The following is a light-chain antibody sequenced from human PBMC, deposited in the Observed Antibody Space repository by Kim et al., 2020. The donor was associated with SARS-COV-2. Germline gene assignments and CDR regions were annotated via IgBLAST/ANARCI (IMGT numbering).Light chain of an antibody. CDR2: AAS. Sequence: ASVGDRVTITCRASQHISSWLAWYQQKPGKAPKLLIYAASSLQSGVPSRFSGSGFGTDFTLTISSLQPEDFASYYCLQTNSFPVTFGQGTRLEIK. V-gene: IGKV1-12*01. CDR1: QHISSW. J-gene: IGKJ5*01. CDR3: LQTNSFPVT.